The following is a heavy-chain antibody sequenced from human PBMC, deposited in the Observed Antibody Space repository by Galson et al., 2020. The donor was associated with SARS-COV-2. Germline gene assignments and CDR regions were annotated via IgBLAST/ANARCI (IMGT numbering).Heavy chain of an antibody. D-gene: IGHD6-19*01. CDR1: GFTFSSYG. CDR3: ARGETLYSSGGYYYGMDV. J-gene: IGHJ6*02. Sequence: QLGESLKISCAASGFTFSSYGMHWVHQAPGKGLEWVAVIWYDGSNKYYADSVKGRFTISRDNSKNTLYLQMNSLRAEDTAVYYCARGETLYSSGGYYYGMDVWGQGTTVTVSS. V-gene: IGHV3-33*01. CDR2: IWYDGSNK.